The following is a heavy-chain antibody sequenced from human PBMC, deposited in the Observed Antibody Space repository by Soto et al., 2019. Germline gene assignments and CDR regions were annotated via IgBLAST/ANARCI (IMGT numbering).Heavy chain of an antibody. J-gene: IGHJ4*02. CDR3: AKKEWLLYYFDY. Sequence: GGSLRLSCAASGFTFSSYAMSWVRQAPGKGLEWVSATSGSGGSTYYADSVKGRLTISRDNSKNTLYLQMNSLRAEDTAVYYCAKKEWLLYYFDYWGQGTLVTVSS. D-gene: IGHD3-3*01. V-gene: IGHV3-23*01. CDR1: GFTFSSYA. CDR2: TSGSGGST.